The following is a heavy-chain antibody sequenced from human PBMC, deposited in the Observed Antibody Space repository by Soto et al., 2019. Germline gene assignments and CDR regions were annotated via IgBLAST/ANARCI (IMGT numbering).Heavy chain of an antibody. D-gene: IGHD1-7*01. CDR2: MNPNSGYT. CDR1: GYTFTSYD. Sequence: GASVKVSCTASGYTFTSYDINWVRQATGQGLEWMGRMNPNSGYTAYAQKFQGRVTMTRNTSMSTAYMELRSLRSEDTAVYYCAREGSGTTGLDYWGQGTLVTVSS. V-gene: IGHV1-8*01. CDR3: AREGSGTTGLDY. J-gene: IGHJ4*02.